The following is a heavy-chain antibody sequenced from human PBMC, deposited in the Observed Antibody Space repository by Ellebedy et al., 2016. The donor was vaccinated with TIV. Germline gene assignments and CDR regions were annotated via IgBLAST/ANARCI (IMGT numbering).Heavy chain of an antibody. CDR3: ARGVSQDY. D-gene: IGHD2-8*01. CDR1: GFTFSSYS. CDR2: IKQDGSEK. V-gene: IGHV3-7*03. J-gene: IGHJ4*02. Sequence: GESLKISXAASGFTFSSYSMNWVRQAPGKGLEWVANIKQDGSEKYYVDSVKGRFTISRDNAKNSLYLQMNSLRAEDTAVYYCARGVSQDYWGQGTLVTVSS.